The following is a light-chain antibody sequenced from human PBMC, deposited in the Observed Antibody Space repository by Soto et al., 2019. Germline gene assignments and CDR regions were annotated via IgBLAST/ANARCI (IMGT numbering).Light chain of an antibody. J-gene: IGKJ1*01. V-gene: IGKV1-27*01. CDR2: AAS. CDR1: QGISNY. CDR3: QKYDSAPWT. Sequence: DLQMTQSPSSLSASVRDRVTITCRASQGISNYLAWYQQKPGKVPKLQIYAASTLQSGVPSRFSSSGSGTDFTLTISSLQPEDVATYYCQKYDSAPWTFGQGTKVEIK.